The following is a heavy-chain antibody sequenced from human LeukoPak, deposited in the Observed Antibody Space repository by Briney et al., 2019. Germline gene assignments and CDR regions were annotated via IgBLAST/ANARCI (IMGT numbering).Heavy chain of an antibody. Sequence: PGGSLRLSCAASGFTFDGYAMHWVRQAPGKGLEWVSGISWNSGSIGYADSVKGRFTISRDNAKNSLYLQMNSLRPEDTAFYYCAKGEGVYYDTEPGNYWGQGTLVTVSS. V-gene: IGHV3-9*01. D-gene: IGHD3-22*01. CDR2: ISWNSGSI. J-gene: IGHJ4*02. CDR1: GFTFDGYA. CDR3: AKGEGVYYDTEPGNY.